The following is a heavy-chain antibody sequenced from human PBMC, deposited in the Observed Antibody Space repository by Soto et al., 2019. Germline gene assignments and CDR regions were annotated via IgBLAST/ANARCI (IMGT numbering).Heavy chain of an antibody. D-gene: IGHD2-2*01. Sequence: QVQLVQSGAEVKKPGSSVKVSCKASGGTFSSYAISWVRQSPGQGLEWMGGIIPIFATANYAQKFQGRVTITADESTSTAYMELSSLRSEDTAVYYCARYPRSCSSTRCYNWFDPWGQGTLVTVSS. CDR2: IIPIFATA. V-gene: IGHV1-69*01. CDR1: GGTFSSYA. J-gene: IGHJ5*02. CDR3: ARYPRSCSSTRCYNWFDP.